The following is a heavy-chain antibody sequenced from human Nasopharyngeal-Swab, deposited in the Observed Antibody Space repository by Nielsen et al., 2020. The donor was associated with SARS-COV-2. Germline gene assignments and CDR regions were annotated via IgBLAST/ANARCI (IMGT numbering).Heavy chain of an antibody. J-gene: IGHJ4*02. V-gene: IGHV1-18*01. D-gene: IGHD3-22*01. CDR3: ARDRANYFDSGGYPDY. CDR2: ISAYNGNT. CDR1: GYTFTSYS. Sequence: ASVKVSCKASGYTFTSYSISWVRQAPGQGLEWMGWISAYNGNTNYAHRLQGRVTMTTDTSTSTAYMELRSLRSDATAVYSCARDRANYFDSGGYPDYWGQGTLVTVSS.